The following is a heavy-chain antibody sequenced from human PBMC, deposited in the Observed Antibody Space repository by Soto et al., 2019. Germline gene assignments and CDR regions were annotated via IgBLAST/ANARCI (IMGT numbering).Heavy chain of an antibody. Sequence: SETLSLTCTISGGSISNYFCNWIRQPAGTGLEWIGRIDNSGSTNYNPSLTSRITMSADTSRNQFSLKLNSVTAADTAVYYCARGGQDFWSGPFDYWGQGALVTVSS. CDR1: GGSISNYF. D-gene: IGHD3-3*01. V-gene: IGHV4-4*07. CDR3: ARGGQDFWSGPFDY. CDR2: IDNSGST. J-gene: IGHJ4*02.